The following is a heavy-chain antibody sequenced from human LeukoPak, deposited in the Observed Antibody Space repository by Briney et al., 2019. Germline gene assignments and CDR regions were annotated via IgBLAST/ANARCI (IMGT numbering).Heavy chain of an antibody. V-gene: IGHV4-59*01. CDR3: AGDLYSGSWSLGAMDV. Sequence: SETLSLTCTVSGGSISSYHWSWIRQPPGKGLEWIGYISYSGRTNYSPSLTSRVTVSIDTSKRQLSLTLTSLTTADTAIYYCAGDLYSGSWSLGAMDVWGQGTTVIVSS. CDR1: GGSISSYH. J-gene: IGHJ6*02. CDR2: ISYSGRT. D-gene: IGHD6-19*01.